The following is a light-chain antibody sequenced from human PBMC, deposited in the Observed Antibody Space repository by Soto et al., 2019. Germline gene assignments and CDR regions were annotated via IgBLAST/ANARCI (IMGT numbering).Light chain of an antibody. CDR1: KNDIGVYDF. CDR2: EVV. V-gene: IGLV2-8*01. J-gene: IGLJ2*01. CDR3: KSYAGSNTDV. Sequence: QSALTQPPSASGSPGQSVTISCTGTKNDIGVYDFVSWYQHHPGKAPRLIIYEVVQRPSGVPDRFSGSKSGNTASLTVSGVQAADEADYFCKSYAGSNTDVFGGGTKLTVL.